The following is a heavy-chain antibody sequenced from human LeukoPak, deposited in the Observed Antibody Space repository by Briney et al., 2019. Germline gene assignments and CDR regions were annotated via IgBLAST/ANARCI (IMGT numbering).Heavy chain of an antibody. J-gene: IGHJ4*02. CDR2: IWYDGSNK. CDR1: GFTFSSYG. D-gene: IGHD3-3*01. V-gene: IGHV3-33*01. CDR3: ARDPTPKIFGVVITYYFDY. Sequence: SGGSLRLSCAASGFTFSSYGMHWVRQAPGKGLEWVAVIWYDGSNKYYADSVKGRFTISRDNSKNTLYLQMNSLRAEDTAVYYCARDPTPKIFGVVITYYFDYWGQGTLVTVSS.